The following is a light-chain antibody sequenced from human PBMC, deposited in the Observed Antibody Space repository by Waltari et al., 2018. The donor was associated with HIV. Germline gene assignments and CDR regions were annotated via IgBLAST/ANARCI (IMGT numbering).Light chain of an antibody. V-gene: IGLV2-14*01. J-gene: IGLJ2*01. CDR2: EVS. CDR3: SSYTSSSTVV. CDR1: SSDVGGYNY. Sequence: QSALTQPASVSGSPGQSITISCTGTSSDVGGYNYVSWYQQHPGKAPKLMIYEVSNRPSGRSNRFSGTKSGKTASLTISGLQAEDEAAYYCSSYTSSSTVVFGGGTKLTVL.